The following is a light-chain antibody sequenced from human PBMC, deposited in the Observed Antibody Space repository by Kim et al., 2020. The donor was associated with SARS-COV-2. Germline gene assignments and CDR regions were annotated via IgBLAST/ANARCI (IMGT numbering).Light chain of an antibody. V-gene: IGKV1-39*01. CDR1: QTISTD. J-gene: IGKJ5*01. Sequence: SASVGHRVTITCRASQTISTDLTWYQQKPGKAPKLLIYDASSLQSGVPSRFSGSGSGTDFTLTISNLQPEDFATYYCQQNYNLITFGQGTRLEIK. CDR2: DAS. CDR3: QQNYNLIT.